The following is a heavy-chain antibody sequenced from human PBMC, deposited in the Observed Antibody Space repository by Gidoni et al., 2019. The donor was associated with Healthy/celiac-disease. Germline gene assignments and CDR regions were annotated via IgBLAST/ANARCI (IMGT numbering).Heavy chain of an antibody. CDR1: GGTFSSYA. CDR3: ARDCSGGSCLAAFDI. V-gene: IGHV1-69*01. D-gene: IGHD2-15*01. CDR2: IIPIFGTA. Sequence: QVQLVQSGAEVKKPGASVKVSCKASGGTFSSYAISWLRQAPGQGLEWMGGIIPIFGTANYAQKFQGRVTITADESTSTAYMELSSLRSEDTAVYYCARDCSGGSCLAAFDIWGQGTMVTVSS. J-gene: IGHJ3*02.